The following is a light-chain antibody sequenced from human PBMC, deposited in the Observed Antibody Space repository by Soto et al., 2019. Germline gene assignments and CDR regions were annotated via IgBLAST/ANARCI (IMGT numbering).Light chain of an antibody. V-gene: IGLV2-8*01. CDR3: SSYTTSAPYV. Sequence: QSALTQPPSASGSPGQSVTISCTGTSSDVGGYNYVSWYQQHPGKAPKLMTYEVSKRPSGVPDRFSGSKSGNTASLTVSGLQAEDEADYYCSSYTTSAPYVFGSGTKSPS. J-gene: IGLJ1*01. CDR1: SSDVGGYNY. CDR2: EVS.